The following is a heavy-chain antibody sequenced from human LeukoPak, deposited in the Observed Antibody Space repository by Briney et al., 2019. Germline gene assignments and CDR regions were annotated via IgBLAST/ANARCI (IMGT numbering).Heavy chain of an antibody. CDR1: GLTFSIHS. Sequence: GGSLTLSCAASGLTFSIHSVNWDRQPPREVLEWISSISRSSSSIYYADSVKGRFTVSRDNAKNSLYLQMNSLRAEDTAVYYCACGGTYLPYWGQGTLVTVSS. CDR2: ISRSSSSI. CDR3: ACGGTYLPY. J-gene: IGHJ4*02. V-gene: IGHV3-21*01. D-gene: IGHD1-26*01.